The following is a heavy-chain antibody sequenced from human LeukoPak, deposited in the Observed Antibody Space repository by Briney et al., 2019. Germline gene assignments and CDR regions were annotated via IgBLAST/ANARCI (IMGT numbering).Heavy chain of an antibody. V-gene: IGHV4-34*01. CDR2: INHSGST. D-gene: IGHD4-17*01. J-gene: IGHJ5*02. CDR1: GGSFSGYY. Sequence: SETLSLTCAVYGGSFSGYYWSWIRQPPGKGLEWIGEINHSGSTNYNPSLKSRVTISVDTSKNQFSLKLSSVTAADTAVYYCARVFVTTVTKYNWFDPWGQGTQVTVSS. CDR3: ARVFVTTVTKYNWFDP.